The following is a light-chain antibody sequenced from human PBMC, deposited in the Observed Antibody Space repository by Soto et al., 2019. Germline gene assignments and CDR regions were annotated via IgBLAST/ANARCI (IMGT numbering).Light chain of an antibody. J-gene: IGKJ4*01. CDR2: GAS. CDR3: QQYNNWPVT. CDR1: QSVSSN. Sequence: ETVMTQSPATLSVSPGERATLSCRASQSVSSNLAWYQHKPGQAPRLLIYGASTRATGIPARFSGSGSGTEFTLTISSLQSEDFAVYYCQQYNNWPVTFGGGTKVEIK. V-gene: IGKV3-15*01.